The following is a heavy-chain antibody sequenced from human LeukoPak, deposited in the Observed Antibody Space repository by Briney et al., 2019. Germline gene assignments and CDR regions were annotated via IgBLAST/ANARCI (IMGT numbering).Heavy chain of an antibody. CDR3: ARIEGDSGGYIGPFDY. J-gene: IGHJ4*02. CDR2: IYYSGST. CDR1: GGSISSYY. Sequence: PSETLSLTCTVSGGSISSYYWSWIRQPPGKGLEWIGYIYYSGSTYYNPSLKSRVTISVDTSKNQFSLKLSSVTAADTAVYYCARIEGDSGGYIGPFDYWGQGTLVTVSS. V-gene: IGHV4-59*06. D-gene: IGHD2-15*01.